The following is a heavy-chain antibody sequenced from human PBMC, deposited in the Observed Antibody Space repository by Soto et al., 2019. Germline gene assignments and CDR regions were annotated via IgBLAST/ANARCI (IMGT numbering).Heavy chain of an antibody. D-gene: IGHD3-16*01. CDR2: IYYSGNT. CDR3: AREGGESSDGLYYFDS. Sequence: LSLTCTVSVGSTSSDNYWSWIRQPPGKGLEWIGHIYYSGNTDYNPSLKSRLAISIDTSKNQFSLKLSSVTAADTAVYFCAREGGESSDGLYYFDSWGQGSLVTVSS. J-gene: IGHJ4*02. CDR1: VGSTSSDNY. V-gene: IGHV4-30-4*01.